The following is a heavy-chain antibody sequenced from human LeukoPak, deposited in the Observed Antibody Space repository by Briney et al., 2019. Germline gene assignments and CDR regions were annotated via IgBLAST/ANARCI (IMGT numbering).Heavy chain of an antibody. CDR2: IYTSGST. J-gene: IGHJ5*02. D-gene: IGHD6-13*01. CDR1: GGSISSYY. CDR3: ARQAAAAVNPRQTWFDP. Sequence: PSETLSLTCTVSGGSISSYYWSWIRQPPGKGLEWIGYIYTSGSTNYNPSLKSRVTISVDTSKNQFSLKLSSVTAAGTAVYYCARQAAAAVNPRQTWFDPWGQGTLVTVSS. V-gene: IGHV4-4*09.